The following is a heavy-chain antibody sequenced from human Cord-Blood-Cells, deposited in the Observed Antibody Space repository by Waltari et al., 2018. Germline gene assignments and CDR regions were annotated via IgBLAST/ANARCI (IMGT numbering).Heavy chain of an antibody. D-gene: IGHD4-4*01. Sequence: QITLKESGPTLVKPTQTLTLTCTFSGFSLSTSGVGVGWIRQPPGKALEWLGLIYWNDDKRYSPSLKGRLNITKDTSKNQVVLTMTNMDPVDTATYYCAHRRMEYSNFNWFDPWGQGTLVTVSS. V-gene: IGHV2-5*01. J-gene: IGHJ5*02. CDR3: AHRRMEYSNFNWFDP. CDR2: IYWNDDK. CDR1: GFSLSTSGVG.